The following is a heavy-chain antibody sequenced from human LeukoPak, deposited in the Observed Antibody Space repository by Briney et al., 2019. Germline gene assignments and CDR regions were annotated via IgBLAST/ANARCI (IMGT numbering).Heavy chain of an antibody. D-gene: IGHD6-13*01. J-gene: IGHJ3*02. Sequence: ASVKVSCKASGGTFTSYGISWVRQAPGQGLEWMGWISAYNGNTNYAQKLQGRVTMTTDTSTSTAYMELRSLRSDDTAVYYCARVSGADKQQLGHFGAFDIWGQGTMVTVSS. CDR1: GGTFTSYG. CDR2: ISAYNGNT. V-gene: IGHV1-18*01. CDR3: ARVSGADKQQLGHFGAFDI.